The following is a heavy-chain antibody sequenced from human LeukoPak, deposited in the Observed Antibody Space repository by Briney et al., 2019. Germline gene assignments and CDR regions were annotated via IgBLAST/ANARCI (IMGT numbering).Heavy chain of an antibody. Sequence: GGSLRLSCAASGFTFDTHAMSWVRQAPGKGLEWVSGINGNGASTYYSDSVKGRFTISRDNSKNTLYLQMSTLRAEDTAVYYCAKDQGYSYYYLDYWGQGTLVTVSS. D-gene: IGHD5-18*01. CDR2: INGNGAST. V-gene: IGHV3-23*01. CDR3: AKDQGYSYYYLDY. CDR1: GFTFDTHA. J-gene: IGHJ4*02.